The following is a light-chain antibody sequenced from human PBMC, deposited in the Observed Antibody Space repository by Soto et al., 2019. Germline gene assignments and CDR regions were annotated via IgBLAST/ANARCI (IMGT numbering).Light chain of an antibody. J-gene: IGKJ4*01. Sequence: DIQMTQSPSTLSESVGDRVTITCRASQSISSWLAWYQHKPGKAPNLLIYKASSLESGVPSRFSGSGSGTEFTLTVSSLQPDDLATYYCQQYDSYPLTFGGGTKVEIK. V-gene: IGKV1-5*03. CDR2: KAS. CDR1: QSISSW. CDR3: QQYDSYPLT.